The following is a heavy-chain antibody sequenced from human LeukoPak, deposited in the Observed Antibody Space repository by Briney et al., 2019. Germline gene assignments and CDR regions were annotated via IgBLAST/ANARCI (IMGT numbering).Heavy chain of an antibody. CDR2: INPTGGST. V-gene: IGHV1-46*01. J-gene: IGHJ4*02. CDR3: ANRGYSYGYDY. CDR1: GYTFPSYF. D-gene: IGHD5-18*01. Sequence: ASVKVSCKASGYTFPSYFMHWVRQAPGQGLEWMGIINPTGGSTTYAQKFQGRVTITRDTSASTAYMELSSLRSEDTAVYYCANRGYSYGYDYWGQGTLVTVSS.